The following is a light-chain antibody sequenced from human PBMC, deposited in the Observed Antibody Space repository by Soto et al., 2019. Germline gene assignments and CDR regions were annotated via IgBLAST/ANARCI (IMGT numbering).Light chain of an antibody. CDR2: RTD. CDR1: GSNIGTNT. CDR3: TAWDGSLDGRV. V-gene: IGLV1-44*01. Sequence: QSVLTQPPSASGTPGQRVTISCSGSGSNIGTNTVNWYLQLPGTAPKLLIYRTDQRPAGIPDRFSGSKSGTSASLDISGLQSDDEADYYCTAWDGSLDGRVFGGGTKLTVL. J-gene: IGLJ3*02.